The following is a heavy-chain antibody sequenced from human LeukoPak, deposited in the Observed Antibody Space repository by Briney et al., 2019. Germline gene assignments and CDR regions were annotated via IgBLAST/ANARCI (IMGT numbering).Heavy chain of an antibody. CDR1: GFTFSSYG. CDR3: ARSLERSGPYYYYMDV. J-gene: IGHJ6*03. Sequence: GGSLRLSCAASGFTFSSYGMHWVRQAPGKGLEYVSAISSNGGSTYYANSVKGRFTISRDNSKNTLYLQMGSLRAEDMAVYYCARSLERSGPYYYYMDVWGTGTTVTVSS. V-gene: IGHV3-64*01. D-gene: IGHD1-1*01. CDR2: ISSNGGST.